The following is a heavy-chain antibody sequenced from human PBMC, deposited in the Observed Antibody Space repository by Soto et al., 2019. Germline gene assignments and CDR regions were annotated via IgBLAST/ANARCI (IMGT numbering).Heavy chain of an antibody. D-gene: IGHD6-19*01. V-gene: IGHV5-51*01. CDR3: ARRERQWLYFFDY. J-gene: IGHJ4*02. Sequence: GASLKLSRKGSGYSLTSYWIAWVRQMPGKGLEWMGIIYPGDSDTRYSPSFQGQVTISADKSISTAYLQWSSLKASDTAMYYCARRERQWLYFFDYWGQGTLVTVSS. CDR1: GYSLTSYW. CDR2: IYPGDSDT.